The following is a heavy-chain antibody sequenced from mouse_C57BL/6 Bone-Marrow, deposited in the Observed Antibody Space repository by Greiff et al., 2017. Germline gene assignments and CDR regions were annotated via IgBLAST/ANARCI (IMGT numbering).Heavy chain of an antibody. Sequence: EVNLVESGGGLVKPGGSLKLSCAASGFTFSDYGMHWVRQAPEQGLEWVAYISSGSSTIYYADTVKGRFTIARDNAKNTLFLQMTSLRSEDTAMYYCARGNFDYWGQGTTLTVSS. J-gene: IGHJ2*01. CDR2: ISSGSSTI. CDR3: ARGNFDY. CDR1: GFTFSDYG. V-gene: IGHV5-17*01.